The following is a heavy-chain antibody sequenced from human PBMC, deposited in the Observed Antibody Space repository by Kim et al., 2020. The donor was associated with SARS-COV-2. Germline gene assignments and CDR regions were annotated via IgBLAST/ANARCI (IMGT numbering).Heavy chain of an antibody. CDR1: GYTFTSYA. J-gene: IGHJ5*02. V-gene: IGHV7-4-1*02. D-gene: IGHD3-3*01. Sequence: ASVNVSCKASGYTFTSYAMNWVRQAPGQGLEWMGWINTNTGNPTYAQGFTGRFVFSLDTSVSTAYLQISSLKAEDTAVYYCASTFWSGYNNWFDPWGQGTRVTVSS. CDR2: INTNTGNP. CDR3: ASTFWSGYNNWFDP.